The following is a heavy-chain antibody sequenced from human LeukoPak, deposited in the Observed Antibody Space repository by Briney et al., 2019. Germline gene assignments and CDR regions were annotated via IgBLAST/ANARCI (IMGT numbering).Heavy chain of an antibody. J-gene: IGHJ3*02. CDR2: INHSGST. Sequence: SETLSLTCAVYGGSFSGYYWSWIRQPPGKGLEWIGEINHSGSTNYNPSLKSRVTISVDTSKNQFSLKLSSVTAADTAVYYCARITFGGVISIWGQGTMVTISS. CDR3: ARITFGGVISI. D-gene: IGHD3-16*02. V-gene: IGHV4-34*01. CDR1: GGSFSGYY.